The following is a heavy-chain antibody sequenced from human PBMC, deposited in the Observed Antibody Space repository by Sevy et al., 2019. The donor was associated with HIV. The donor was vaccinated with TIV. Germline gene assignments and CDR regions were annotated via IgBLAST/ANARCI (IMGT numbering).Heavy chain of an antibody. CDR1: GGSISSYY. CDR2: IYYSGST. CDR3: ARGGAIYDFWSGYPYYYYYGMDV. V-gene: IGHV4-59*01. Sequence: SETLSLTCTVSGGSISSYYWSWIRQPPGKGLEWIGYIYYSGSTNYNPSLKSRVTISVDTSKNQFSLKLSSVTAADTAGYYCARGGAIYDFWSGYPYYYYYGMDVWGQGTTVTVSS. J-gene: IGHJ6*02. D-gene: IGHD3-3*01.